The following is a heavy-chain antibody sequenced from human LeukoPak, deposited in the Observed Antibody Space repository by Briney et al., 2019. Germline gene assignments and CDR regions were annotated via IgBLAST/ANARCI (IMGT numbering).Heavy chain of an antibody. CDR1: GGSISSYY. J-gene: IGHJ4*02. Sequence: SETLSLTRTVSGGSISSYYWSWIRQPAGKGLEWIGRIYTSGSTNYNPSLKSRVTMSVDTSKNQFSLKLSSVTAADTAVYYCASSGYYRYYFDYWGQGTLVTVSS. D-gene: IGHD3-22*01. CDR2: IYTSGST. CDR3: ASSGYYRYYFDY. V-gene: IGHV4-4*07.